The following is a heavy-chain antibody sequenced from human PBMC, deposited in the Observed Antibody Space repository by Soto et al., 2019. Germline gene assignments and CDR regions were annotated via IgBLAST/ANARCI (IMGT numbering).Heavy chain of an antibody. CDR2: IDPSDSQT. J-gene: IGHJ4*02. CDR1: GYSFAGYW. V-gene: IGHV5-10-1*01. CDR3: ARQIYDSDTGPNFQYYFDS. Sequence: GESLKISCKGSGYSFAGYWITWVRQKPGKGLEWMGRIDPSDSQTYYSPSFRGHVTISVTKSITTVFLQWSSLRASDTAMYYCARQIYDSDTGPNFQYYFDSWGQVTPVPVSS. D-gene: IGHD3-22*01.